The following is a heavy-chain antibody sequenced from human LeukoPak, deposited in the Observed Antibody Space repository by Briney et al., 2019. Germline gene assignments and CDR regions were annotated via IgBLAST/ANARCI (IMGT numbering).Heavy chain of an antibody. CDR3: ARGPGGPGYSVEYYMDV. J-gene: IGHJ6*03. V-gene: IGHV1-18*01. D-gene: IGHD5/OR15-5a*01. Sequence: ASVKVSCKASGYTFTSYGISWVRQAPGQGLEWMGWISAYNGNTNYAQKLQGRVTMTTDTSTSTAYMELRSLRSDDTAVYYCARGPGGPGYSVEYYMDVWGKGTTVTVSS. CDR2: ISAYNGNT. CDR1: GYTFTSYG.